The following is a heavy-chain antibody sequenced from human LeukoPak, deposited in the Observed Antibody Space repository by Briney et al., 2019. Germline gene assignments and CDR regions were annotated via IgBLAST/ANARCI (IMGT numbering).Heavy chain of an antibody. Sequence: GGSLSLSCAASGFTFTNFEMNWVRQAPGKGLEWVSYISYSGSTTSYADSVKGRFTISRDNAKNSLYLQMNSLRDEDTAVYYCAQQLAVEGNHYHYYGLDVWGGGTTVTVSS. CDR2: ISYSGSTT. CDR3: AQQLAVEGNHYHYYGLDV. CDR1: GFTFTNFE. D-gene: IGHD6-13*01. V-gene: IGHV3-48*03. J-gene: IGHJ6*01.